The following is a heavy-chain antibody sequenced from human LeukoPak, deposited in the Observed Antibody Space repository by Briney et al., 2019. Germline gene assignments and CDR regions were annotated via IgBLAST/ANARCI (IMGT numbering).Heavy chain of an antibody. CDR1: GYTFTSYD. J-gene: IGHJ3*02. CDR2: MNPNSGNT. CDR3: AAGHYYYDSSGYYFDAFDI. Sequence: ASVKVSCKASGYTFTSYDINWVRQATGQGLEWMGWMNPNSGNTGYAQKFQGRVTMTRNTSISTAYMKLSSLRSEDTAVYYCAAGHYYYDSSGYYFDAFDIWGQGTMVTVSS. D-gene: IGHD3-22*01. V-gene: IGHV1-8*01.